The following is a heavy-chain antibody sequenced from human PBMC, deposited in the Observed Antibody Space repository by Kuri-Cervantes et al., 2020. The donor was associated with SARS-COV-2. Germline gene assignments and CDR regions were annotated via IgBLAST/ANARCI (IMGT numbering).Heavy chain of an antibody. CDR2: IRGGGYTT. CDR1: GFTFSSYG. J-gene: IGHJ3*01. Sequence: GESLKISCAASGFTFSSYGMNWVRQAPGKGLEWISAIRGGGYTTYYADSVKGRFTISRDNFKNTLYLQMNNLRAEDTAVYYCAKDPNGDYVGAFDFWGQGTLVTVSS. CDR3: AKDPNGDYVGAFDF. V-gene: IGHV3-23*01. D-gene: IGHD4-17*01.